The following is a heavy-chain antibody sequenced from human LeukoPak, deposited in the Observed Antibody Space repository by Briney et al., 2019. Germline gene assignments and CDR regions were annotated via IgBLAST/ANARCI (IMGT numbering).Heavy chain of an antibody. D-gene: IGHD2-2*02. Sequence: SETLSLTCAVYGGSFSGYYWSWIRQPPGKGLEWIGEINHSGSTNYNPSLKSRVTISVDTSKNQFSLKLSSVTAADTAVYYCARRGRVHQLLYQGIQFDYWGQGTLVTVSS. CDR2: INHSGST. J-gene: IGHJ4*02. CDR3: ARRGRVHQLLYQGIQFDY. CDR1: GGSFSGYY. V-gene: IGHV4-34*01.